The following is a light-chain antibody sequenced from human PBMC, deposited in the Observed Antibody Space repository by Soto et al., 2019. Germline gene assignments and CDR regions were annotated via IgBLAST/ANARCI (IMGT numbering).Light chain of an antibody. J-gene: IGKJ1*01. CDR3: QQYGSSSQT. Sequence: EIVLMQSPGTLSLSPGERATLSCRASQSVSSSYLAWYQQKPGQAPRLLIYGASSRATGIPDRFSGSGSGTDFTLTISRLEPEDFAVYYCQQYGSSSQTFGQGTKVEIK. V-gene: IGKV3-20*01. CDR2: GAS. CDR1: QSVSSSY.